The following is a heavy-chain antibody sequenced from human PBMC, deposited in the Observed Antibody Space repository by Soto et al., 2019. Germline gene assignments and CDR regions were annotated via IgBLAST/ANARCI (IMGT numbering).Heavy chain of an antibody. D-gene: IGHD3-9*01. CDR2: ISFDGNII. V-gene: IGHV3-30*16. CDR1: EFSFSSYA. CDR3: AKTFDTIQYYFEY. Sequence: VGSLRLSCASSEFSFSSYAMHCIRQSPGKGLEWVAVISFDGNIIQYADSVEGRFIISRDNSKNTLYLQMNSLRGEDTAVYYCAKTFDTIQYYFEYLGQGTLVIVSS. J-gene: IGHJ4*02.